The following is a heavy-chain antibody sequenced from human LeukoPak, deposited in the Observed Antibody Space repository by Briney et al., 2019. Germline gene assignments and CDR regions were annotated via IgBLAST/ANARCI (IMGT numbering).Heavy chain of an antibody. V-gene: IGHV1-2*02. J-gene: IGHJ4*02. D-gene: IGHD2-2*01. CDR2: INPNSGGT. Sequence: GASVKVSCKASGYTFTGHYMHWVRQAPGQGLEWMGWINPNSGGTNYAQKFQGRVTMTRDTSISTAYMELSRLRSDDTAVYYCARARNEYQLLFYDYWGQGTLVTVSS. CDR3: ARARNEYQLLFYDY. CDR1: GYTFTGHY.